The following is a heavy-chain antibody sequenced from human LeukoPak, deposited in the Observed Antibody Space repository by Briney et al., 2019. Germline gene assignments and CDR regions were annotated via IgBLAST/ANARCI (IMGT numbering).Heavy chain of an antibody. CDR1: GFTFSSYG. CDR2: ISYDGSNK. CDR3: ARGNHAMVLVFDY. D-gene: IGHD5-18*01. Sequence: PGRSLRLSCAASGFTFSSYGMHWVRQAPGRGLEWVAVISYDGSNKYYADSVKGRFTISRDNSKNTLYLQMNSLRAEDTAVYYCARGNHAMVLVFDYWGQGTLVTVSS. J-gene: IGHJ4*02. V-gene: IGHV3-30*19.